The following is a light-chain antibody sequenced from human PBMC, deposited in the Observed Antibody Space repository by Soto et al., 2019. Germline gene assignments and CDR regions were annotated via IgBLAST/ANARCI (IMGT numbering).Light chain of an antibody. J-gene: IGKJ2*01. CDR2: DAS. Sequence: IVLTQSPGTLSFSPGEMATLSFRAIQSVGSSHLAWYQQRPGQAPRLLIYDASTRATGIPPRFSGGGSGTEFTVTISSLQSEDFAIYYCQQYDIWPPYTFGQGTKVDIK. V-gene: IGKV3-15*01. CDR1: QSVGSSH. CDR3: QQYDIWPPYT.